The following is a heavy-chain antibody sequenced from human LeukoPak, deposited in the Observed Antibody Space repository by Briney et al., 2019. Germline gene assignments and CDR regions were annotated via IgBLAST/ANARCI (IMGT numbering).Heavy chain of an antibody. CDR2: FDPKDGET. D-gene: IGHD6-13*01. J-gene: IGHJ4*02. V-gene: IGHV1-24*01. Sequence: ASVKVSCKVSGYTLTELSMHWVRQAPGKGREWMGGFDPKDGETIYAQKFQGRVTMTEDTSTDTAYMELSRLRSEDTAVYYCATALPPGYSSSWTRTRRDYFDYWGQGTLVTVSS. CDR3: ATALPPGYSSSWTRTRRDYFDY. CDR1: GYTLTELS.